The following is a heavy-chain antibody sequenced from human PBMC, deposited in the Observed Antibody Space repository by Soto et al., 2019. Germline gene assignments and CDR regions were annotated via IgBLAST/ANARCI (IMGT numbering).Heavy chain of an antibody. J-gene: IGHJ4*02. CDR2: IYWDDDK. V-gene: IGHV2-5*02. Sequence: SGPTLVNPTQTLTLTCTFSAFSLSTSGVGVGWIRQPPGKALEWLALIYWDDDKRYSPSLKSRLTITKDTSKNQVVLTMTNMDPVDTATYYCAHRPPWGWVYSYAIYFDYWGQGTLVTVSS. D-gene: IGHD7-27*01. CDR3: AHRPPWGWVYSYAIYFDY. CDR1: AFSLSTSGVG.